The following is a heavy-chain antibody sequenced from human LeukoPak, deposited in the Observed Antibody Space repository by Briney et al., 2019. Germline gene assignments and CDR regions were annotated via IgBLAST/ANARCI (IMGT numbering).Heavy chain of an antibody. CDR1: GFAFSKYA. CDR2: ISGNGGVI. CDR3: ARDPRTVRI. J-gene: IGHJ4*02. V-gene: IGHV3-11*04. D-gene: IGHD1-1*01. Sequence: GGSLRLSCAASGFAFSKYAMSWVRQAPGEGLEWLSYISGNGGVIQYADSVKGRFTISRDNAKNLLYLQMDSLRVEDTAIYYCARDPRTVRIWGQGTLVTVSS.